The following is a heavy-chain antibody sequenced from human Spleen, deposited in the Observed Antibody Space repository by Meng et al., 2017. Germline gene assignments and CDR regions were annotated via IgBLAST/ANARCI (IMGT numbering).Heavy chain of an antibody. J-gene: IGHJ3*02. CDR2: ISYGGSDK. Sequence: GGSLRLSCAASGFTFSSHAMYWVRQAPGKGLEWVAVISYGGSDKNYADSVKGRFTISRDNSKNTLYLQMNSLRAEDTAVYYCVTSPGDAFDIWGQGTMVTVSS. V-gene: IGHV3-30*04. CDR3: VTSPGDAFDI. D-gene: IGHD3-16*01. CDR1: GFTFSSHA.